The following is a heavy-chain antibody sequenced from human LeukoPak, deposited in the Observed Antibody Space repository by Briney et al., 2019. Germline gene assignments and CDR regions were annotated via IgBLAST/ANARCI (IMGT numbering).Heavy chain of an antibody. Sequence: GGSLRLSCAASGFTFSSCSMNWVRQAPGKGLEWVSYISSSSSTIYYADSVKGRFTISRDNAKNSLYLQMNSLRAEDTAVYYCARDETETGIWFGDSTTLYYGMDVWGQGTTVTVSS. J-gene: IGHJ6*02. D-gene: IGHD3-10*01. V-gene: IGHV3-48*04. CDR1: GFTFSSCS. CDR2: ISSSSSTI. CDR3: ARDETETGIWFGDSTTLYYGMDV.